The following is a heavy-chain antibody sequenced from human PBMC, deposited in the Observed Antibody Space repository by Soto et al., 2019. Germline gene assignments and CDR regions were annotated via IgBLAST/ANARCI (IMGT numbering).Heavy chain of an antibody. J-gene: IGHJ4*02. CDR2: IYYSGST. CDR3: ASGGSCYSRYCYFDY. CDR1: GGSISSYY. D-gene: IGHD2-15*01. Sequence: SETLSLTCTVSGGSISSYYWSWIRQPPGKGLEWIGYIYYSGSTNYNPSLKSRVTISVDTSKNQFSLKLSSVTAADTAVYYCASGGSCYSRYCYFDYWGQGTLVTVS. V-gene: IGHV4-59*01.